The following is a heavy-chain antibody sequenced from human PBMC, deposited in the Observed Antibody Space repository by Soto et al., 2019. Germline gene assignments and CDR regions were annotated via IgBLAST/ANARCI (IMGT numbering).Heavy chain of an antibody. V-gene: IGHV3-48*03. D-gene: IGHD1-7*01. CDR3: ATKIFGTTYFDS. CDR1: GFTFSSYE. Sequence: PVGSLRLSCAASGFTFSSYELNWVRQAPGKGLEWASYIRGAGDHIQYADSVKGRFTISRDNAKTSLYLQMNSLRAEDTAIYYCATKIFGTTYFDSWGQGTQVTVSS. CDR2: IRGAGDHI. J-gene: IGHJ4*02.